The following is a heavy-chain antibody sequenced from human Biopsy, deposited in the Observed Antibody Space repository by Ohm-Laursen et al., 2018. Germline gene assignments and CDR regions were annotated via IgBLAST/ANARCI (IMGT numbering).Heavy chain of an antibody. D-gene: IGHD4-17*01. CDR3: ALAAAQTVTHFDY. CDR2: ISGNSDII. J-gene: IGHJ4*02. CDR1: GFTFSYHA. Sequence: SLRLSCAASGFTFSYHAMSWVRQAPGKGLGWVSTISGNSDIIYDTDSVKGRFTISRDNSKNTLYLQMNSLRADDTAVYYCALAAAQTVTHFDYWGQGTLVTVSS. V-gene: IGHV3-23*01.